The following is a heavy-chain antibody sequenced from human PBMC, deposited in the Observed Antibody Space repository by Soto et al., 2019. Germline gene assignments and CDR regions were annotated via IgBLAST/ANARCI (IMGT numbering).Heavy chain of an antibody. CDR2: LIAMLGTP. V-gene: IGHV1-69*13. CDR3: ARGAMANFDY. J-gene: IGHJ4*02. D-gene: IGHD5-18*01. CDR1: GGTFGSHG. Sequence: RASVKVSCKASGGTFGSHGIAWVRQAPGQGLEWVGGLIAMLGTPTYARKVQGRATITADESLTSSYLELRSLRSEDTAVYFCARGAMANFDYWGQGTVVTVSS.